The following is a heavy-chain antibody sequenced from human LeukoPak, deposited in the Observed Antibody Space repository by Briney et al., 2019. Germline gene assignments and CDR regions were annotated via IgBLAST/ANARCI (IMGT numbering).Heavy chain of an antibody. D-gene: IGHD2-15*01. V-gene: IGHV3-30*18. CDR1: GFTFNNYA. CDR3: AKDSVGPDY. J-gene: IGHJ4*02. CDR2: ISYDGSNK. Sequence: GGSLRLSCAASGFTFNNYAMSWVRQAPGKGLEWVAVISYDGSNKYYVDSVKGRFTISRDNSKSTLYLQMNSLRAEDTAVYYCAKDSVGPDYWGQGTLVTVSS.